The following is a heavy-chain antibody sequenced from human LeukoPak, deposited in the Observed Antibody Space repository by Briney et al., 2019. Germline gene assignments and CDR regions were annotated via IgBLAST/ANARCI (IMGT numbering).Heavy chain of an antibody. J-gene: IGHJ4*02. D-gene: IGHD6-13*01. V-gene: IGHV3-33*01. Sequence: GSLRLSCAASGFTFSSYGMHWVRQAPGKGLEWVAVIWYDGSNKYYADSVKGRFTISRDNSKNTLYLQMNSLRAEDTAVYYCARDIFYSSSQIDYWGQGTLVTVSS. CDR3: ARDIFYSSSQIDY. CDR2: IWYDGSNK. CDR1: GFTFSSYG.